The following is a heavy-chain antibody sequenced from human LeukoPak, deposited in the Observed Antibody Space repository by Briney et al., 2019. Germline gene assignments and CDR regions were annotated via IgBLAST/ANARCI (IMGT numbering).Heavy chain of an antibody. Sequence: PGGSLRLSCAASGFTFSSYAMHWVRQAPGKGLEWVAVISYDGSNKYYADSVKGRFTISRDNSRSTLYLQMNSLRAEDTAMYYCARDRVTYYYYYGMDVWGQGTTVTASS. D-gene: IGHD4-11*01. CDR3: ARDRVTYYYYYGMDV. CDR2: ISYDGSNK. V-gene: IGHV3-30-3*01. J-gene: IGHJ6*02. CDR1: GFTFSSYA.